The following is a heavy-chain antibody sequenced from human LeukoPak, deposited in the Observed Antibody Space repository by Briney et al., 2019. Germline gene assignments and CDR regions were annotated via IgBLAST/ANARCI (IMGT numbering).Heavy chain of an antibody. CDR3: AKDLGMGTRIDF. Sequence: GGSLRLSCAASGFSFTSFGMHWVRQAPGKGLEWVTFIRYDGSNKYYTDSVKGRFTIPRDNSKNTLSLQMNSLGPEDTAVYYCAKDLGMGTRIDFRGQGTLVTVSS. D-gene: IGHD5-24*01. J-gene: IGHJ4*02. CDR2: IRYDGSNK. CDR1: GFSFTSFG. V-gene: IGHV3-30*02.